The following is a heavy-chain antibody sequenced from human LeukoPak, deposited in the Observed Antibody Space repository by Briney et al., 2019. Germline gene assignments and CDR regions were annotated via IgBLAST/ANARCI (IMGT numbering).Heavy chain of an antibody. D-gene: IGHD5-12*01. CDR1: GFTFSSYA. Sequence: GGSLRLSCAASGFTFSSYAMHWVRQAPGKGLEWVAVISYDGSNKYYADSVKGRFTISRDNSKNTLYLQMNSLRAEDTAVYYCANNGYDSHYYYMDVWGKGTTVTVSS. J-gene: IGHJ6*03. V-gene: IGHV3-30*04. CDR3: ANNGYDSHYYYMDV. CDR2: ISYDGSNK.